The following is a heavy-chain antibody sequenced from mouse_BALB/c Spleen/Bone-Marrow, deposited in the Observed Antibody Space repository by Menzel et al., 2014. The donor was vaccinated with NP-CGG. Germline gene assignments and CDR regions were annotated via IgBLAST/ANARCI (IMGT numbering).Heavy chain of an antibody. CDR2: ILPGSGST. CDR1: GYTFSSYW. Sequence: QVQLQQSGAELMKPGASVKISCKATGYTFSSYWIEWVKQRPGHGLEWIGEILPGSGSTIYNEKFKGKATFTADTSSNTAYMQLSSLTSEDSAVYYCAREDYYGSSYFDYWGQGTTLTVFS. CDR3: AREDYYGSSYFDY. D-gene: IGHD1-1*01. V-gene: IGHV1-9*01. J-gene: IGHJ2*01.